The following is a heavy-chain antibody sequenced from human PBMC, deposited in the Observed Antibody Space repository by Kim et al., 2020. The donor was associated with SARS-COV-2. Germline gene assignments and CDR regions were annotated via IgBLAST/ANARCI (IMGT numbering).Heavy chain of an antibody. Sequence: GGSLRLSCAASGFTFSSYDMHWVRQATGKGLEWVSAIGTAGDPYYPGSVKGRFTISRENAKNSLYLQMNSLRAGDTAVYYCARGWVMGATSEDYGMDVWGQGTTVTVSS. CDR2: IGTAGDP. V-gene: IGHV3-13*05. J-gene: IGHJ6*02. D-gene: IGHD1-26*01. CDR1: GFTFSSYD. CDR3: ARGWVMGATSEDYGMDV.